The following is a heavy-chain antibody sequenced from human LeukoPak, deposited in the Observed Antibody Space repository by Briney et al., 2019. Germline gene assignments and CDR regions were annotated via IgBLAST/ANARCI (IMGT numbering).Heavy chain of an antibody. CDR1: GYIFTNYG. J-gene: IGHJ4*02. CDR3: AREEGYSYGPRSFDY. CDR2: ISTYNGHT. V-gene: IGHV1-18*01. Sequence: ASVKVSCKASGYIFTNYGISWMRQAPGQGLEWMGWISTYNGHTNYAQKLQGRVTMTTDTSTSTAYMELRSLRSDDTAVYYCAREEGYSYGPRSFDYWGQGTLVTVSS. D-gene: IGHD5-18*01.